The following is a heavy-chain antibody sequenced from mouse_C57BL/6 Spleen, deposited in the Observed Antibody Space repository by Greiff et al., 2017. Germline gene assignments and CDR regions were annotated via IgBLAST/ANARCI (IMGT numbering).Heavy chain of an antibody. CDR3: ARGRPGYAMDY. CDR1: GYSITSGYY. J-gene: IGHJ4*01. V-gene: IGHV3-6*01. CDR2: ISYDGSN. Sequence: LLESGPGLVKPSQSLSLTCSVTGYSITSGYYWNWIRQFPGNKLEWMGYISYDGSNNYNPSLKNRISITRDTSKNQFFLKLNSVTTEDTATYYCARGRPGYAMDYWGQGTSVTVSS.